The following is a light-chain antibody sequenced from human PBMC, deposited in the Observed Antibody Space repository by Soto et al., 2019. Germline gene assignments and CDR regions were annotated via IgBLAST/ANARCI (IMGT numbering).Light chain of an antibody. J-gene: IGKJ1*01. CDR1: QSVDGY. V-gene: IGKV3-15*01. CDR3: QQYNVNPWT. CDR2: GAS. Sequence: EIVLTQSPATLSLSPGETASLSCRASQSVDGYLAWYQQKPGQAPRLLIYGASTRATGVTARFRGGGSGTEFTLTISSLQPDDFATYYCQQYNVNPWTFGQGTKVDI.